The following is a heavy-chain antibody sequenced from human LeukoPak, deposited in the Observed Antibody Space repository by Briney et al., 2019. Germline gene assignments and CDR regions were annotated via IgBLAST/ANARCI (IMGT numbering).Heavy chain of an antibody. Sequence: PSETLSLTCTVSGGSISSSSYYWGWIRQPPGKGLEWIGSIYYSGSTYYNPSLKSRVTISVDTSKNQFSLKLSSVTAADTAVYYCARRRGYSSSWINWFDPWGQGTLVTVSS. CDR2: IYYSGST. D-gene: IGHD6-13*01. J-gene: IGHJ5*02. CDR1: GGSISSSSYY. V-gene: IGHV4-39*07. CDR3: ARRRGYSSSWINWFDP.